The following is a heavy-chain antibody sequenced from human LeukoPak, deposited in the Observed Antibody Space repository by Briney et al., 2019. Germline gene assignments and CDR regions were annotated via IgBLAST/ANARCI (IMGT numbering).Heavy chain of an antibody. CDR3: ARVDLARGGVVRGVKGDYYYYYMDV. Sequence: GASVKVSCKASGGTFSSYAISWVRQAPGQGLEWMGGIIPIFGTANYAQKFQGRVTITTDESTSTAYMELSSLRSEDTAVYYCARVDLARGGVVRGVKGDYYYYYMDVWGKGTTVTVSS. CDR2: IIPIFGTA. CDR1: GGTFSSYA. D-gene: IGHD3-10*01. J-gene: IGHJ6*03. V-gene: IGHV1-69*05.